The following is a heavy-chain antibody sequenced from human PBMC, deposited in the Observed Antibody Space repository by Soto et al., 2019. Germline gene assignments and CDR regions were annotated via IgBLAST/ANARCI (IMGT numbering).Heavy chain of an antibody. CDR2: IYSDGNT. CDR3: ARDPYYDSSGYLASNGMDV. D-gene: IGHD3-22*01. CDR1: GFTVSSNY. J-gene: IGHJ6*02. V-gene: IGHV3-53*04. Sequence: EVQLVESGGGLVQPGGSLRLSCAASGFTVSSNYMSWVRQAPGKGLEWVSVIYSDGNTYYADSVKGRFTISRHNSKNTLYLQMNSLRAEDTAVYYCARDPYYDSSGYLASNGMDVGGQGTTVTVSS.